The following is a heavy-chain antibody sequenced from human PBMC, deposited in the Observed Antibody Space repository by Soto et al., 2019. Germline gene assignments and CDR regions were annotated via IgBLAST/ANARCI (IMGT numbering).Heavy chain of an antibody. CDR3: AKDRYDYSNYVQDRYFDY. J-gene: IGHJ4*02. V-gene: IGHV3-30*18. CDR1: GFTFSSYG. CDR2: ISYDGSNK. Sequence: QVQLVESGGGVVQPGRSLRLSCAASGFTFSSYGMHWVRQAPGKGLEWVAVISYDGSNKYYADSVKGRFTISRDNSKNTLYLQMNSLRAEDTAVYYCAKDRYDYSNYVQDRYFDYWGQGTLVTVSS. D-gene: IGHD4-4*01.